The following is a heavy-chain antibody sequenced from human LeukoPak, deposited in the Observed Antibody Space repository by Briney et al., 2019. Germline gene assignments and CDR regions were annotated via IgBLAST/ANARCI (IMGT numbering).Heavy chain of an antibody. CDR2: ISWNSGSI. J-gene: IGHJ4*02. V-gene: IGHV3-9*01. D-gene: IGHD6-19*01. CDR1: GFTFDDYA. CDR3: AKASVSIAVAGSVDY. Sequence: PGRSLRLSCAASGFTFDDYAMHRVRQAPGKGLEWVSGISWNSGSIGYADPVKGRFTISRDNAKNSLYLQMNSLRAEDTALYYCAKASVSIAVAGSVDYWGQGTLVTVSS.